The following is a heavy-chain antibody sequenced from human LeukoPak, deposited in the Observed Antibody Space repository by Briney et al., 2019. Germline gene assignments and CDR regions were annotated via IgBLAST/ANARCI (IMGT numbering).Heavy chain of an antibody. D-gene: IGHD2-2*01. CDR1: GGSISSYY. Sequence: SETLSLTCTVSGGSISSYYWSWIRQPPGKGLEWIGYIYYSGSTNYNPSLKSRVTISVDTSKNQFSLKLSSVTAADTAVYYCARRRCSSTSCYAYRVVVNWFDPWGQGTLVTVSS. CDR3: ARRRCSSTSCYAYRVVVNWFDP. CDR2: IYYSGST. J-gene: IGHJ5*02. V-gene: IGHV4-59*12.